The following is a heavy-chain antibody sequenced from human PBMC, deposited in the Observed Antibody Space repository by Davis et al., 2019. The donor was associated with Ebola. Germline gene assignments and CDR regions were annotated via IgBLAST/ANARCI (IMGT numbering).Heavy chain of an antibody. CDR1: GGSFSRYY. V-gene: IGHV4-34*01. Sequence: SETLSLTCAVYGGSFSRYYWSWIRQPPGKGLAWTGEINHSGSTNYNPSLKSRVTISVDTSKNQFSLKLSSVTAADTAVYYCARVRYCSGGSCFNYFDYWGQGTLVTVSS. CDR3: ARVRYCSGGSCFNYFDY. D-gene: IGHD2-15*01. J-gene: IGHJ4*02. CDR2: INHSGST.